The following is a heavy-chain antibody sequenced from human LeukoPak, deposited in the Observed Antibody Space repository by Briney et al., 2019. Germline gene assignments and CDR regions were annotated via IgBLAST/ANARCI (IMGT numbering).Heavy chain of an antibody. D-gene: IGHD3-22*01. CDR3: ARDGNYYDSSGYSTYFDY. J-gene: IGHJ4*02. V-gene: IGHV3-33*01. CDR2: IWYDGSNK. Sequence: PGRSLRLSCAASGFTFSSYGMHWVRQAPGKGLEWVAVIWYDGSNKYYADSVKGRFTISRDNSKNTLYLQMNSLRAEDTAVYYCARDGNYYDSSGYSTYFDYWGQGTLVTVSS. CDR1: GFTFSSYG.